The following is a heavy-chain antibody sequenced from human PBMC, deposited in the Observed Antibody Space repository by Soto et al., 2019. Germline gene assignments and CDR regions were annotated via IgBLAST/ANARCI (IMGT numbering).Heavy chain of an antibody. Sequence: QVQLVQSGAEMKKPGASVKVSCKASGYTFTTYGISWVRQAPGQGLEWMGWISAYNCNTHYAQKRHGRVTMTTHTPTSTASVELLSLKSHHTAVYSCARRHFPCTSAGFDYCGQGTLLPVSS. V-gene: IGHV1-18*04. J-gene: IGHJ4*02. CDR2: ISAYNCNT. D-gene: IGHD3-3*02. CDR3: ARRHFPCTSAGFDY. CDR1: GYTFTTYG.